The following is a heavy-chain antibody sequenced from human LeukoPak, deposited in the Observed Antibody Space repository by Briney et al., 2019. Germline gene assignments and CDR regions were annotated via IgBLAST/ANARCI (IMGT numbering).Heavy chain of an antibody. CDR3: AGHGGTGYISSWCFC. Sequence: GGSLRLSCAASRFTFSKYWMSWVSQAPGKGLEWVANIKQDGSEKHFVDSVKGRFTISRDNAKNSLYLQMNSLRAEDTAVYYCAGHGGTGYISSWCFCWGQGTLVTVSS. CDR1: RFTFSKYW. V-gene: IGHV3-7*02. CDR2: IKQDGSEK. D-gene: IGHD6-13*01. J-gene: IGHJ4*02.